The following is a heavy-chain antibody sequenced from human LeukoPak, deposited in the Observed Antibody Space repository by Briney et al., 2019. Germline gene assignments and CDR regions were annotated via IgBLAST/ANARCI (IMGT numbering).Heavy chain of an antibody. CDR2: ISGSGGST. V-gene: IGHV3-23*01. D-gene: IGHD6-19*01. Sequence: GGSLRLSCAASGFTFSSYAMSWVRQAPGKGLEWVSAISGSGGSTYYAGSVKGRFTISRDNSKNTLYLQMNSLRAEDTAVYYCAKAGYSSGWYELDWFDPWGQGTLVTVSS. CDR3: AKAGYSSGWYELDWFDP. J-gene: IGHJ5*02. CDR1: GFTFSSYA.